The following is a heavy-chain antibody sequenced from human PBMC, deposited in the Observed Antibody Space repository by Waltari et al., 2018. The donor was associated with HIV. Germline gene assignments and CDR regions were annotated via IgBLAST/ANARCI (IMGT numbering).Heavy chain of an antibody. J-gene: IGHJ5*02. CDR2: IYYSGST. V-gene: IGHV4-39*01. D-gene: IGHD2-21*02. Sequence: QLQLQESGPGLVKPSETLSLTCTVSGGSISSSSYYWGWIRTPPGKGLEWIGSIYYSGSTYYNPSLKSRVTISVDTSKNQFSLKLSSVTAADTAVYYCARRTWVVTVWGFDPWGQGTLVTVSS. CDR3: ARRTWVVTVWGFDP. CDR1: GGSISSSSYY.